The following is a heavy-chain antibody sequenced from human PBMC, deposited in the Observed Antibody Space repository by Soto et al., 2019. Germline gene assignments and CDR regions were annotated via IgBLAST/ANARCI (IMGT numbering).Heavy chain of an antibody. V-gene: IGHV3-48*02. Sequence: EVHLVESGGGLVQPGGSLRLSCAASGFTFSSYSMNWVHQAPGKGLEWVSYISFSSSTIFYADSVRGRFTISRDNAKNSLYLQMNTLRDEDTAVYYCARDNGMAGSFDPWGQGTLVTVSS. CDR2: ISFSSSTI. J-gene: IGHJ5*02. D-gene: IGHD2-8*01. CDR3: ARDNGMAGSFDP. CDR1: GFTFSSYS.